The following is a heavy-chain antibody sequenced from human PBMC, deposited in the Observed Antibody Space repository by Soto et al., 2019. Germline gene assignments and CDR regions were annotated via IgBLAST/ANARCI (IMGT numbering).Heavy chain of an antibody. D-gene: IGHD3-9*01. Sequence: SETLSLTCAVYVWSFSFYYLSWIRPPPVKGLEWIGEINHSGTTHYSPSLKSRVNISFDKSKNQVFLNLRFVTGADTAVYFCARDVRDTGYSYWFDPWGQGILVTVSS. CDR2: INHSGTT. CDR3: ARDVRDTGYSYWFDP. CDR1: VWSFSFYY. J-gene: IGHJ5*02. V-gene: IGHV4-34*01.